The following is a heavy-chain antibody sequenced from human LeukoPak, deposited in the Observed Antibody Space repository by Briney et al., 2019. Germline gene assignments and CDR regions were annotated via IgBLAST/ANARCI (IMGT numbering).Heavy chain of an antibody. CDR2: ITTSDTYI. Sequence: PGGSLRLSCAASGFNLSTYSMHWLRQAPGKGLEWVSSITTSDTYIYYADSVRGRFTISRGNANNTLYLLMNSLTAEDTALYFCARGKGARYYNWLVNDFWGQGTLVTVSS. CDR1: GFNLSTYS. D-gene: IGHD3-9*01. CDR3: ARGKGARYYNWLVNDF. V-gene: IGHV3-21*01. J-gene: IGHJ4*02.